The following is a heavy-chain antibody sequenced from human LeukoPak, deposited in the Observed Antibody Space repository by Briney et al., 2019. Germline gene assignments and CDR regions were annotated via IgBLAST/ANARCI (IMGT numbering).Heavy chain of an antibody. Sequence: GGSLRLSCAASGLTFSSYWMSWVRQAPGKGPEWVANIKPDGSGKYYVDSVKGRFTISRDNAENSLFLHMNSLRAEDTAVYYCARCAVAAAGDYWGRGTLVTVSS. CDR1: GLTFSSYW. CDR2: IKPDGSGK. D-gene: IGHD6-13*01. J-gene: IGHJ4*02. CDR3: ARCAVAAAGDY. V-gene: IGHV3-7*01.